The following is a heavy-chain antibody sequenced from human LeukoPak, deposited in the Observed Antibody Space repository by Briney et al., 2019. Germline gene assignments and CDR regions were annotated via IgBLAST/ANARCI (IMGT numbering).Heavy chain of an antibody. V-gene: IGHV1-2*02. CDR2: INPNSGGT. Sequence: GASVKVSCKASGYTFTGYYMHWVRQAPGQGVEWMGWINPNSGGTNYAQKFQGRVTMTRDTSISTAYMELSRLRSDDTAVYYCARVGEYGDFSHFDYWGQGTLVTVSS. D-gene: IGHD4-17*01. CDR1: GYTFTGYY. CDR3: ARVGEYGDFSHFDY. J-gene: IGHJ4*02.